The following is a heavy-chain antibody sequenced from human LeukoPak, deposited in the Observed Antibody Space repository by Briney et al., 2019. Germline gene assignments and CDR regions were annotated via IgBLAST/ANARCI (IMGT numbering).Heavy chain of an antibody. V-gene: IGHV3-30-3*01. J-gene: IGHJ4*02. D-gene: IGHD1-26*01. Sequence: GRSLRLSCAASGFTFSSYAMHWVRQAPGKGLEWVAVISYDGSNKYYADSVKGRFTISRDNSKNTLYLQMNSLRAEDTAVYYCAGDGSGSYHFDYWAREPRSPSPQ. CDR2: ISYDGSNK. CDR1: GFTFSSYA. CDR3: AGDGSGSYHFDY.